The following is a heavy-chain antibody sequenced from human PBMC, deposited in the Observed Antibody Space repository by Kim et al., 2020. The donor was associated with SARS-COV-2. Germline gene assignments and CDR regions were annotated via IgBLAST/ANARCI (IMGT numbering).Heavy chain of an antibody. V-gene: IGHV3-72*01. Sequence: GGSLRLSCAASGFSFSDYYIDWVRQAPGKGLEWVGRSRNKVQSYTTEYAASVKGRFTISRDESKNSLYLQMNSLKTEDTAVYYCGRLLYNSGIHHPFELWGQGTLVTVSS. CDR1: GFSFSDYY. CDR2: SRNKVQSYTT. CDR3: GRLLYNSGIHHPFEL. D-gene: IGHD2-2*02. J-gene: IGHJ4*02.